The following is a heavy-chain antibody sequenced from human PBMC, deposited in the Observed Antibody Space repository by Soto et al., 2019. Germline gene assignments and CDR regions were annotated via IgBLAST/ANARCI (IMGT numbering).Heavy chain of an antibody. Sequence: PGGSLRLSCSASGFTFSSYAMHWVRQAPGKGLEYVSAISSNGGSTYYADSVKGRFTISRDNSKNTLYLQMSSLRAEDTAVYYCVKGYPSGSYLYYYGMDVWGQGTTVTVSS. D-gene: IGHD1-26*01. V-gene: IGHV3-64D*08. CDR1: GFTFSSYA. CDR3: VKGYPSGSYLYYYGMDV. J-gene: IGHJ6*02. CDR2: ISSNGGST.